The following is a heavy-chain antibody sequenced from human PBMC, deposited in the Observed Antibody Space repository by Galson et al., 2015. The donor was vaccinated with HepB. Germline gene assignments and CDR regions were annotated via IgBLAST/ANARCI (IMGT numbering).Heavy chain of an antibody. D-gene: IGHD3-10*01. Sequence: SLRLSCAASGFTFSSYGMHWVRQAPGKGLEWVAVIWYDGSNKYYADSVKGRFTISRDNSKNTLYLQMNSLRAEDTAVYYCARGLWFGELPYYGMDVWGQGTTVTVSS. J-gene: IGHJ6*02. CDR2: IWYDGSNK. V-gene: IGHV3-33*01. CDR1: GFTFSSYG. CDR3: ARGLWFGELPYYGMDV.